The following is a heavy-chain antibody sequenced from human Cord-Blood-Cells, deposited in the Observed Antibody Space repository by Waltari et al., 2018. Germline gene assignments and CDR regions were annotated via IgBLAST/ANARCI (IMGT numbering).Heavy chain of an antibody. J-gene: IGHJ4*02. Sequence: LQLPESGSGLVKLSPTLSPTCAVPGGAISSGGYSCSWLRQPPGKGLEWIGYIYHSGSTYYNPSLKSRVTISVDRSKNQFSLKLSSVTAADTAVYYCARGGNGDFDYWGQGTLVTVSS. D-gene: IGHD1-1*01. CDR2: IYHSGST. CDR3: ARGGNGDFDY. CDR1: GGAISSGGYS. V-gene: IGHV4-30-2*01.